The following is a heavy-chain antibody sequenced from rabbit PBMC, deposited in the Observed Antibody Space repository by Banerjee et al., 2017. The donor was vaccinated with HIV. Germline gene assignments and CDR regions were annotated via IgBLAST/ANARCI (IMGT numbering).Heavy chain of an antibody. CDR2: IYGGSSGNT. V-gene: IGHV1S40*01. D-gene: IGHD7-1*01. CDR3: ARGYSMVWGPGYFNL. Sequence: QSLEESGGDLVKPGASLTLTCTASGIDFSSYYYMCWVRQAPGKGLEWIACIYGGSSGNTYYASWAKGRFTISKTSSTTVTLQMTSLTDADTATYFCARGYSMVWGPGYFNLWGPGTLVTVS. CDR1: GIDFSSYYY. J-gene: IGHJ4*01.